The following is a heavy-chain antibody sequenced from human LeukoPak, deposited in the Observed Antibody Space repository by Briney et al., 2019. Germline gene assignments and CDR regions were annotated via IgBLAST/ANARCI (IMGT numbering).Heavy chain of an antibody. D-gene: IGHD2-15*01. J-gene: IGHJ5*02. CDR3: ARRVVAAHNWFGP. CDR1: GDSITNSY. CDR2: TYHSGSS. V-gene: IGHV4-59*01. Sequence: PSETLSLTCTVSGDSITNSYWAWIRQSPGKGLEWIGHTYHSGSSAYHPSLKSRVSVLVDTSTNQLFLNLTSVTAADTAVYYCARRVVAAHNWFGPWGQGTLVTVSS.